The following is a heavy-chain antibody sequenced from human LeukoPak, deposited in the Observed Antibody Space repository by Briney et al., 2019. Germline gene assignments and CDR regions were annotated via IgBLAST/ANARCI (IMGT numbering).Heavy chain of an antibody. Sequence: SETLSLTCSVSGVPISSRSYYWSWIRQPPGKGLEWIGYIYYSGSTNYNPSLKSRVTISKDTSKNQFSLKLSFVTAADTAVYYCARLGSRTFDYWGQGTLVTVSS. V-gene: IGHV4-61*05. CDR3: ARLGSRTFDY. CDR1: GVPISSRSYY. CDR2: IYYSGST. J-gene: IGHJ4*02.